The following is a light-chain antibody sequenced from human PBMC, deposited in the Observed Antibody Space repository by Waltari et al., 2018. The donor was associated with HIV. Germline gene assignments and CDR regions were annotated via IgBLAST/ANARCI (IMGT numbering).Light chain of an antibody. Sequence: SSELTQDPAVSVALGQTVRITCQGDSLRSYYASWYQQKPGQAPVIVIFGKNDRPLGIPDRFSGSDSGNTDSLTITGAQAEDAADYYCNSRDSSGNHVVFVGGTKLTVL. J-gene: IGLJ2*01. V-gene: IGLV3-19*01. CDR3: NSRDSSGNHVV. CDR2: GKN. CDR1: SLRSYY.